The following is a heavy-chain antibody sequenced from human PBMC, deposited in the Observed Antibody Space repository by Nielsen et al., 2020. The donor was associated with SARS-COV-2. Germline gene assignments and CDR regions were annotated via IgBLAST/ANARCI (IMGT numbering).Heavy chain of an antibody. CDR1: GFTFSSYA. J-gene: IGHJ6*02. V-gene: IGHV3-30*04. CDR3: ARVKGTYCSSTSCSYYYYGMDV. CDR2: ISYDGSNK. Sequence: LSLTCAASGFTFSSYAMHWVRQAPGKGLEWVAVISYDGSNKYYADSVKGRFTISRDNSKNTLYLQMNSLRAEDTAVYYCARVKGTYCSSTSCSYYYYGMDVWGQVTTVTVSS. D-gene: IGHD2-2*01.